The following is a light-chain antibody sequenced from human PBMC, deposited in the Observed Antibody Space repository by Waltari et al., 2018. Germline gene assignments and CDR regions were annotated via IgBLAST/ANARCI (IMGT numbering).Light chain of an antibody. J-gene: IGLJ3*02. Sequence: QLVLTQSPSASASLGASVKLTCTLSSGHRSNVIAWHPQQPGKGPQYLMKVNSDGSHSKGDEIPDRFSGSSSGAERYLSISNVQSEDEADYYCQTGGHGTWVFGGGTKLTGL. V-gene: IGLV4-69*01. CDR3: QTGGHGTWV. CDR2: VNSDGSH. CDR1: SGHRSNV.